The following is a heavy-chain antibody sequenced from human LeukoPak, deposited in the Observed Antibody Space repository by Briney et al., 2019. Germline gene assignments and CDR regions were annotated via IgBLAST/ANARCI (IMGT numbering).Heavy chain of an antibody. V-gene: IGHV4-34*01. Sequence: KPSETLSLTCAVYGGSFSGYYWSWIRQPPGKGLEWIGEINHSGSTNYNPSLKSRVTISVDTSKNQFSLKLSSVTAADTAVYYCARGKWVVVVPAALRRGPRAFDIWGQGTMVTVSS. CDR1: GGSFSGYY. D-gene: IGHD2-2*01. J-gene: IGHJ3*02. CDR3: ARGKWVVVVPAALRRGPRAFDI. CDR2: INHSGST.